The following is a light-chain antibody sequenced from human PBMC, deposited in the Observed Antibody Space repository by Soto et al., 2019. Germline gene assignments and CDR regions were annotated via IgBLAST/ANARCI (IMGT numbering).Light chain of an antibody. CDR1: TGAVTSGHF. CDR2: DAT. V-gene: IGLV7-46*01. J-gene: IGLJ2*01. Sequence: QAVVTQEPSLTVSPGGTVTLTCGSSTGAVTSGHFPYWFQHKPGQAPRTLIYDATNKHSWAPARFSGSLLGGKAALTLSGAQPEDEADYYCLLFYSGVRVFGGGTKLTVL. CDR3: LLFYSGVRV.